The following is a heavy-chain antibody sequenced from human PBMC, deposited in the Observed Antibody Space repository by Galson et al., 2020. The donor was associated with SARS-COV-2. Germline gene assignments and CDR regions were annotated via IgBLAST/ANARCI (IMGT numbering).Heavy chain of an antibody. CDR2: ISDDGNNL. D-gene: IGHD7-27*01. J-gene: IGHJ3*02. CDR1: GFTFSNYG. CDR3: VRGAYRSSWALGDAFDI. Sequence: GESLKISCAASGFTFSNYGMHWVRQAPGKGLEWVAVISDDGNNLYYADSVKGRFTITRDNFENTLHLQMNSLRVEETAGYHVVRGAYRSSWALGDAFDIWGQGTMVTVSS. V-gene: IGHV3-30*03.